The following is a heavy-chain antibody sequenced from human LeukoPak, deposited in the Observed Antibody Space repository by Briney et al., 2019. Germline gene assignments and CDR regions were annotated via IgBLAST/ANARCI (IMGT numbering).Heavy chain of an antibody. CDR3: ARDSGGYDILTGYYCWFDP. Sequence: ASVKVSCKASGYTFTSYYMHWVRQAPGQGLEWMGIINPSGGSTSYAQKFQGRVTMTRDTSTSTVYMELSSLRSEDTAVYYCARDSGGYDILTGYYCWFDPWGQGTLVTVSS. CDR2: INPSGGST. V-gene: IGHV1-46*01. CDR1: GYTFTSYY. D-gene: IGHD3-9*01. J-gene: IGHJ5*02.